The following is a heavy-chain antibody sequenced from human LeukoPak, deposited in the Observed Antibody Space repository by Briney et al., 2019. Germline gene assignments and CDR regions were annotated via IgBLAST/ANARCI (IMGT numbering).Heavy chain of an antibody. CDR3: ARDCSSTSCIGGFDP. Sequence: ASVKVSCKASGYTFTSYGISWVRQAPGQGLEWMGWISAYNGNTNYAQKLQGRVTMTTDTSTSTAYMELRSLRSDDTAVYYCARDCSSTSCIGGFDPWGQGTLVTVSS. CDR2: ISAYNGNT. D-gene: IGHD2-2*01. V-gene: IGHV1-18*01. J-gene: IGHJ5*02. CDR1: GYTFTSYG.